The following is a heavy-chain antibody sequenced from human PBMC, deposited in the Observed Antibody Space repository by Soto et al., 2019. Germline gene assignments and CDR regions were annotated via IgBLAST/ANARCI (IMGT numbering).Heavy chain of an antibody. CDR2: INHSGST. J-gene: IGHJ5*02. D-gene: IGHD1-26*01. Sequence: SETLSLTCAVYGGSFSGYYWSWIRQPPGKGLEWIGEINHSGSTNYNPSLKSRVTISVDTSKNQFSRKLSSVTAADTAVYYCARARRTLYYKRWFDPWGQGTLVTVSS. CDR3: ARARRTLYYKRWFDP. V-gene: IGHV4-34*01. CDR1: GGSFSGYY.